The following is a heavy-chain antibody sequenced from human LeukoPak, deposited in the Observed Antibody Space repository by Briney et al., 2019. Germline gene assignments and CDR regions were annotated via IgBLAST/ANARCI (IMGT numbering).Heavy chain of an antibody. CDR2: TSRDGSAE. V-gene: IGHV3-30*18. CDR1: GFSFSDYG. J-gene: IGHJ4*02. Sequence: GRSLRLSCVASGFSFSDYGMHWVRQAPGKGLEWVAMTSRDGSAEYYGDSVKGRFTISRDNSKNTLYLQVNSLRAEDTAVYYCAKGGKWDVTPFDYWGQGTLVTVSS. D-gene: IGHD1-26*01. CDR3: AKGGKWDVTPFDY.